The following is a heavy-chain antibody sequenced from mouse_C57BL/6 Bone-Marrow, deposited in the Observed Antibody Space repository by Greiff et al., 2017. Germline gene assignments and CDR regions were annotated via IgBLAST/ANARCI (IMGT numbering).Heavy chain of an antibody. CDR2: ISDGGSYT. D-gene: IGHD1-1*01. CDR1: GFTFSSYA. J-gene: IGHJ3*01. CDR3: ARRLLRGTFPY. V-gene: IGHV5-4*03. Sequence: EVKVVESGGGLVKPGGSLKLSCAASGFTFSSYAMSWVRQTPEKRLEWVATISDGGSYTSYPDNVKGRFTISRDNAKNNLYLQMSHLKSEDTAMYYCARRLLRGTFPYWGQGTLVTVSA.